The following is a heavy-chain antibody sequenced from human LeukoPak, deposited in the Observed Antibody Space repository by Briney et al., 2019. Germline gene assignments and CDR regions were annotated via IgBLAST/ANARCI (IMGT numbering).Heavy chain of an antibody. J-gene: IGHJ5*02. V-gene: IGHV5-51*01. Sequence: GESLKIPCKGSGYSFTSYWIGWVRQMPGKGLELMGIIYPSDSDTRYSPSFQGHVTISADKSINTAYLQWSSLKASDTAMYYCARRAYYSVSGSYHWFDPWGQGTLVTVSS. CDR1: GYSFTSYW. CDR3: ARRAYYSVSGSYHWFDP. D-gene: IGHD3-10*01. CDR2: IYPSDSDT.